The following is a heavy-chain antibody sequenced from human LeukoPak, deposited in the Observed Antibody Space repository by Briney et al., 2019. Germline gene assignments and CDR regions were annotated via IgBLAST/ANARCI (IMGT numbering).Heavy chain of an antibody. CDR2: MNPNSGNT. V-gene: IGHV1-8*02. D-gene: IGHD1-26*01. Sequence: GASVKVSCKASGGTFSSYAISWVRQAPGQGLEWMGWMNPNSGNTGYAQKLQGRVTMTRNTSISTAYMELSSLRSEDTAVYCCAQGVGATIDYWGQGTLVTVSS. CDR1: GGTFSSYA. J-gene: IGHJ4*02. CDR3: AQGVGATIDY.